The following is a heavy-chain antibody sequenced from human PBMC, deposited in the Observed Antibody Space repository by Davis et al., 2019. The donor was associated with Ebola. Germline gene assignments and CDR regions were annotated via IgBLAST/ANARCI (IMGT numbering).Heavy chain of an antibody. Sequence: GESLKISCAASGFTFSSYWMPWVRQAPGKGLVWVSRINSDGSSTSYADSVKGRFTISRDKAKNTLYLQMNRLRAEATAVYYCARDLVVLRFLEDQMNYYYYGMDVWGQGTTVTVSS. CDR2: INSDGSST. CDR1: GFTFSSYW. D-gene: IGHD3-3*01. V-gene: IGHV3-74*01. J-gene: IGHJ6*02. CDR3: ARDLVVLRFLEDQMNYYYYGMDV.